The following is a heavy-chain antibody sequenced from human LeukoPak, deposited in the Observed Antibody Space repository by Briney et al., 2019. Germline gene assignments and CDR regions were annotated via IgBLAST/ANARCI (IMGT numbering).Heavy chain of an antibody. CDR1: GFTFSSYW. Sequence: GGSLRLSCAASGFTFSSYWMSWVRQAPAKGLEWVANIKQDGSEKYYVDSVKGRFTISRDNAKNSLYLQMNSLRAEDTAVYYCARDEIYSSGWYADYWGQGTLVTVSS. J-gene: IGHJ4*02. V-gene: IGHV3-7*03. D-gene: IGHD6-19*01. CDR2: IKQDGSEK. CDR3: ARDEIYSSGWYADY.